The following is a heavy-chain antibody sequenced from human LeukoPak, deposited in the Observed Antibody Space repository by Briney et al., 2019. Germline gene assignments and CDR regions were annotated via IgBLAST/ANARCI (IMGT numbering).Heavy chain of an antibody. CDR3: ARGHNYAMDV. Sequence: ASVKVSCKASGYTFTGYDINWVRQATGQGLEWMGWVNPNSGNTGYAREFQGRVTMTRNTSISTAYMELSSLRSEDSAAYYCARGHNYAMDVWGQGTTVTVSS. CDR1: GYTFTGYD. CDR2: VNPNSGNT. J-gene: IGHJ6*02. V-gene: IGHV1-8*01.